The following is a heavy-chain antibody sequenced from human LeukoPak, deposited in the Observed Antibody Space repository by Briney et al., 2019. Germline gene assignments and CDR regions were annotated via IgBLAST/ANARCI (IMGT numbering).Heavy chain of an antibody. CDR3: ARNRDSSNAFDI. CDR1: GGTFSSYA. CDR2: IIPIFGTA. V-gene: IGHV1-69*05. J-gene: IGHJ3*02. D-gene: IGHD6-6*01. Sequence: SVKVSCKASGGTFSSYAISWVRQAPGQGLEWMGGIIPIFGTANYAQKFQGRVTITTDESTSTAYMELSSLRSEDTAVYYCARNRDSSNAFDIWGQGTMVTVSS.